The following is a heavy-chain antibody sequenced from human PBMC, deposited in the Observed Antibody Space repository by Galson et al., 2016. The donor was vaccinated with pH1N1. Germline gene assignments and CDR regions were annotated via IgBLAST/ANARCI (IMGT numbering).Heavy chain of an antibody. V-gene: IGHV3-7*01. D-gene: IGHD3-16*02. CDR2: IKEDGSET. CDR1: GFTFSSYA. CDR3: ARAIGSRSAY. J-gene: IGHJ4*02. Sequence: SLRLSCAASGFTFSSYAMSWVRQVPGKGLEWVANIKEDGSETYYVDSVRGRFTISRDNAKNSLYLQMNSLRDEDTALYYCARAIGSRSAYWGQGTLVTVSS.